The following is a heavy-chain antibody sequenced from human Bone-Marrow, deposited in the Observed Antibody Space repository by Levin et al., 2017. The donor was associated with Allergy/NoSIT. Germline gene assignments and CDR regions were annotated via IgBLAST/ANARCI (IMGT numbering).Heavy chain of an antibody. J-gene: IGHJ4*02. D-gene: IGHD1-26*01. CDR1: GFTFTNFW. Sequence: GGSLRLSCAASGFTFTNFWMSWVRQAPGKGLEWVANIKHDGSEKYYVDSVKGRFTISRDNAQNSLYLQMSSLRAEDTAVYYCVEERGGNRGTYKLLDYWGQGTLVTVSS. CDR2: IKHDGSEK. CDR3: VEERGGNRGTYKLLDY. V-gene: IGHV3-7*01.